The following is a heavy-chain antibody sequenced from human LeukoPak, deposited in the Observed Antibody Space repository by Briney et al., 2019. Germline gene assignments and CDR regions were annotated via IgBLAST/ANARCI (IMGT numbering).Heavy chain of an antibody. CDR3: VVGGSPGY. J-gene: IGHJ4*02. V-gene: IGHV3-74*01. CDR2: ISTDGYTT. Sequence: QPGGSLRLSCAASGLALSAYKMHWVRQAPRKGLVWVSRISTDGYTTDYADFVQGRLTASRDNTKNTWSLEMNSLRAEDTAVYYCVVGGSPGYWGQGTLVTVSS. D-gene: IGHD2-15*01. CDR1: GLALSAYK.